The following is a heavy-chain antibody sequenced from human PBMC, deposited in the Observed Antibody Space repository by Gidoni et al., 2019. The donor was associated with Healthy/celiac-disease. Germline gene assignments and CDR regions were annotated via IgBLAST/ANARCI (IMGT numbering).Heavy chain of an antibody. Sequence: EVQLVESGGGLVLPGGYLRPSCAASGFTSNSYSMNWVRPAPGKGLGSVSYISRSSSTIYHADSVKGRFTISRDNAKNSLYLQMNSLRDEGTAVYYCARALGAWVYYFDYWGQGTLVTVSS. J-gene: IGHJ4*02. V-gene: IGHV3-48*02. CDR2: ISRSSSTI. CDR3: ARALGAWVYYFDY. CDR1: GFTSNSYS. D-gene: IGHD3-16*01.